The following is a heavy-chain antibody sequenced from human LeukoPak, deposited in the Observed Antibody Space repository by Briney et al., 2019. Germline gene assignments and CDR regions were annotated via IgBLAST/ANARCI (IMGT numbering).Heavy chain of an antibody. V-gene: IGHV3-21*01. J-gene: IGHJ4*02. CDR2: ISSSSSYI. D-gene: IGHD3-3*01. Sequence: PGGSLRLSCAASGFTFSSYSVNWVRQAPGKGLKWVSSISSSSSYIYYADSVKGRFTISRDNAKNSLYLQMNSLRAEDTAVYYCASGNFDFWSGPNDYWGQGTLVTVSS. CDR3: ASGNFDFWSGPNDY. CDR1: GFTFSSYS.